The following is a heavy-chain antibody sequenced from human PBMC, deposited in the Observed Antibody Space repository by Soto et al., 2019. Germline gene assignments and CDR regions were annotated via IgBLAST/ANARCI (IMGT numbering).Heavy chain of an antibody. CDR3: ARVLGYCSGGSCYDYYFDY. Sequence: PGGSLRLSCAASGFTFSSYSMNWVRQAPGKGLEWVSSISSSSSYIYYADSVKGRFTISRDNAKNSLYLQMNSLRAEDTAVYYCARVLGYCSGGSCYDYYFDYWGQGTLVTVSS. V-gene: IGHV3-21*01. D-gene: IGHD2-15*01. CDR1: GFTFSSYS. J-gene: IGHJ4*02. CDR2: ISSSSSYI.